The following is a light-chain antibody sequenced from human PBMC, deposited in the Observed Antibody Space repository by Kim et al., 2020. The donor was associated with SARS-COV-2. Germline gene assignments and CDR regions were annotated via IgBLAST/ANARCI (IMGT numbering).Light chain of an antibody. J-gene: IGLJ1*01. CDR3: SSHAAISNFV. CDR2: EVS. V-gene: IGLV2-8*01. CDR1: SSDVAGYNC. Sequence: QSVLTQPPSASGSPGQSVTISRTGTSSDVAGYNCVSWYQQHPGKAPKLMIYEVSKRPSGVPDRFSGSKSGNTASLTGSGLQAEDEADYHCSSHAAISNFVFGIGTKVTVL.